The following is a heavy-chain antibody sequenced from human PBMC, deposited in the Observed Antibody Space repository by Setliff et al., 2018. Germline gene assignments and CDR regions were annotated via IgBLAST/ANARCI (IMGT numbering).Heavy chain of an antibody. Sequence: GASVKVSCKTSGYTFRNYGITWVRQAPGQGLEWVGWISAYSGNTYYAQKFQGRVTMTTDTSTATAYLELRSLRSDDTAVYYCSRLVRYCTRTSCQRASGEDYWGQGTLVTVSS. CDR3: SRLVRYCTRTSCQRASGEDY. J-gene: IGHJ4*02. CDR1: GYTFRNYG. CDR2: ISAYSGNT. D-gene: IGHD2-2*01. V-gene: IGHV1-18*01.